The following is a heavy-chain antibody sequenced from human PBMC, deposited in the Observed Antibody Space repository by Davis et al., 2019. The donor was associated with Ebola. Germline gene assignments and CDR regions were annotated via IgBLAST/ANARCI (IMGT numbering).Heavy chain of an antibody. V-gene: IGHV3-33*03. D-gene: IGHD5-18*01. CDR2: IWYDGSNK. Sequence: GESLKISCAASGFTFSSYGIHWVRQAPGKGLEWVAVIWYDGSNKYYADSVKGRFTISRDNAKNTLYLQMNSLRAEDTAVYYCARRSGYSYGYEGMDVWGKGTTVTVSS. CDR3: ARRSGYSYGYEGMDV. CDR1: GFTFSSYG. J-gene: IGHJ6*04.